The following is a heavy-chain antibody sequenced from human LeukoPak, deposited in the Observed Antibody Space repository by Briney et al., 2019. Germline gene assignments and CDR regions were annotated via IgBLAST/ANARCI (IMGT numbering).Heavy chain of an antibody. J-gene: IGHJ4*02. CDR3: AKGSF. Sequence: GGSLRLSCAASGFTFTKYWMHWVRQAPGKGLEWVSAISGSGGSTYYADSVKGRFTSSRDNSKNTLYLQMNNLRAEDTAAYYCAKGSFWGQGTLVTVSS. CDR2: ISGSGGST. D-gene: IGHD3-10*01. V-gene: IGHV3-23*01. CDR1: GFTFTKYW.